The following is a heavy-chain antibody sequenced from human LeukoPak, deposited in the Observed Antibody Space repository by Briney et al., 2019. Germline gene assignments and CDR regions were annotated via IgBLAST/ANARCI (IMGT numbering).Heavy chain of an antibody. D-gene: IGHD1-7*01. V-gene: IGHV4-59*08. CDR1: GGSISSYY. CDR2: IYYSGST. CDR3: ARHYGRTTSAFDI. J-gene: IGHJ3*02. Sequence: SETLSLTCTVSGGSISSYYWSWIRQPPGKGLEWIGYIYYSGSTNYNPSLKSRVTISVDTSKNQFSLKLSSVTAADTAVYYCARHYGRTTSAFDIWGQETMVTVSS.